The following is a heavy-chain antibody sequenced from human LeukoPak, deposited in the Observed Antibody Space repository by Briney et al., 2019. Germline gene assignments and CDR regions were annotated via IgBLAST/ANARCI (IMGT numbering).Heavy chain of an antibody. D-gene: IGHD1-26*01. J-gene: IGHJ5*02. Sequence: PSETLCLTCTVSGGSVSSSSYYWGWIRQPPGKGLEWIGTIYYRGSTNYNPSLKSRVTISVDTSKNQFSLKLSSVTAADTAVYYGIVGASYWFDPWGQETRVTVSS. CDR2: IYYRGST. V-gene: IGHV4-39*01. CDR1: GGSVSSSSYY. CDR3: IVGASYWFDP.